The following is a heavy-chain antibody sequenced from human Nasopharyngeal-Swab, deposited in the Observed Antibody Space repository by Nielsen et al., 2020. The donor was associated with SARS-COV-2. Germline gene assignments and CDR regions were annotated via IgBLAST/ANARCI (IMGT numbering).Heavy chain of an antibody. CDR2: IYYSGST. D-gene: IGHD4-17*01. Sequence: ESLKISCAASGFTVSSNYMSWVRQHPGKGLEWIGYIYYSGSTNYNPSLKSRVTISVDTSKNQFSLKLSSVTAADTAVYYCARARNYGDYTGTYYYYGMDVWGQGTTVTVSS. J-gene: IGHJ6*02. CDR1: GFTVSSNY. CDR3: ARARNYGDYTGTYYYYGMDV. V-gene: IGHV4-59*02.